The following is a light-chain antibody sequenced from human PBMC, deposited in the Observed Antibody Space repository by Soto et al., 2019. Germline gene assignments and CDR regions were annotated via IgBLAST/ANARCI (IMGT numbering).Light chain of an antibody. CDR3: QQSDTTPWA. Sequence: DIQMTQSPSSLSASVGDRVTITCRASQSVNRYLNWYQQKPGKAPKLLISSASSLQGGVPSLFSGSGSGTEFTLTIDGLQPDDLATYFCQQSDTTPWAFGQGTKVEI. CDR1: QSVNRY. CDR2: SAS. V-gene: IGKV1-39*01. J-gene: IGKJ1*01.